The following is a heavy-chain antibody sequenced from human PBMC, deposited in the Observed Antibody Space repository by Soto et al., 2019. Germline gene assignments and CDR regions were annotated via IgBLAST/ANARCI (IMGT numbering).Heavy chain of an antibody. Sequence: GESLKISCNGSGYSVTSYGIGWVRQMPGKGLEWMGIIYPGDSNTRYSPSFQGQVTISADKSISTAYLQWSSLKASDTAMYYCARHAASWYYGMDVWGQGTTVTVSS. CDR2: IYPGDSNT. D-gene: IGHD6-25*01. J-gene: IGHJ6*02. CDR1: GYSVTSYG. CDR3: ARHAASWYYGMDV. V-gene: IGHV5-51*01.